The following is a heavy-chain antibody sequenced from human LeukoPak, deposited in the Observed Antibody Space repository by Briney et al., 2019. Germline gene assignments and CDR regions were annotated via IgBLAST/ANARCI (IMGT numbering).Heavy chain of an antibody. CDR2: ISSSGNTI. J-gene: IGHJ5*02. CDR3: ARVNADP. CDR1: GFTFSSYD. V-gene: IGHV3-48*03. Sequence: GGSLRLSCAASGFTFSSYDMNWVRQAPGKGLEWVSYISSSGNTIYYADSVKGRFTISRDNAKDSLFLQMNSLRAEDTAVYYCARVNADPWGQGTLVTFYS.